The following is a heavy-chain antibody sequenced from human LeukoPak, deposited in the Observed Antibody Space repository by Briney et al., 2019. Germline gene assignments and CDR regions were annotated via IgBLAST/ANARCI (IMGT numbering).Heavy chain of an antibody. CDR2: IYYSGST. V-gene: IGHV4-34*11. D-gene: IGHD4-23*01. J-gene: IGHJ5*02. CDR3: ARVLVHGGNGHWFDP. Sequence: PSETLSLTCAVYGGSFSGYYWSWIRQPPGKGLEWIGYIYYSGSTYYNPSLKSRVTISVETSKNQFSLKLSSVTAADTAVYYCARVLVHGGNGHWFDPWGQGTLVTVSS. CDR1: GGSFSGYY.